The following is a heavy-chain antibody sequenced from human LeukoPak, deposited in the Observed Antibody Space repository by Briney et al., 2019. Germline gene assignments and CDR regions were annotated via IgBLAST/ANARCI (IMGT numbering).Heavy chain of an antibody. CDR1: GFTFDDYG. J-gene: IGHJ3*02. CDR2: INWNGGST. V-gene: IGHV3-20*04. CDR3: ASNRYYYDSSGYTDGAFDI. D-gene: IGHD3-22*01. Sequence: WGSLRLSCAASGFTFDDYGMSWVRQAPGKGLEWVSGINWNGGSTGYADSVKGRFTISRDNAKNSLYLQMNSLRAEDTALYYCASNRYYYDSSGYTDGAFDIWGQGTMVTVSS.